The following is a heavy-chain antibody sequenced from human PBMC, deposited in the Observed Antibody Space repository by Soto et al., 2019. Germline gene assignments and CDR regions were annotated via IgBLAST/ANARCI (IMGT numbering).Heavy chain of an antibody. V-gene: IGHV4-59*08. CDR2: IYYSGST. J-gene: IGHJ6*03. CDR3: ARSLYGDYYYYYYMDV. D-gene: IGHD4-17*01. Sequence: SETLSLTCTVSGGSISSYYWSWIRQPPGKGLEWIGYIYYSGSTNYNPSLKSRVTISVDTSKNQFSLKLSSVTAADTAVYYCARSLYGDYYYYYYMDVWGEGTTVTVSS. CDR1: GGSISSYY.